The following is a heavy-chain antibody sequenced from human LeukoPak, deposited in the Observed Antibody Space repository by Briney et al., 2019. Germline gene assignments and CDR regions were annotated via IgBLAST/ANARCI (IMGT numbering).Heavy chain of an antibody. Sequence: SEALSLTCTVSGGSFSTYYWSWVRQPPGKGLEWIGYIYYTGTTNYNPSLKSRVTISVDTSKNQFSLNLSSVTAADTAVYYCARAGANGIEAAGSLPYWGQGTLVTVSS. CDR2: IYYTGTT. CDR1: GGSFSTYY. CDR3: ARAGANGIEAAGSLPY. J-gene: IGHJ4*02. V-gene: IGHV4-59*01. D-gene: IGHD6-13*01.